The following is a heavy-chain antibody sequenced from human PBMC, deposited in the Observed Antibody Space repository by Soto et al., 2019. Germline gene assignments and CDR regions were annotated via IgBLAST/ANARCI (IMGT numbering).Heavy chain of an antibody. CDR3: AKWDYGDAPLLRFYGMDV. D-gene: IGHD4-17*01. V-gene: IGHV3-23*01. Sequence: EVQLLESGGGLVQPGGSLRLSCAASGFTFSSYAMSWVRQAPGKGLEWVSAISGSGGSTYYADSVKGRFTISRDNSKNTLYLQMNSLRAEDTAVYYCAKWDYGDAPLLRFYGMDVWGQGTTVTVSS. J-gene: IGHJ6*02. CDR1: GFTFSSYA. CDR2: ISGSGGST.